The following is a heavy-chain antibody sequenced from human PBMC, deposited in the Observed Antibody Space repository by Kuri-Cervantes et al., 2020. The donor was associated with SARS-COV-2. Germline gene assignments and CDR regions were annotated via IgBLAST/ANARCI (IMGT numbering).Heavy chain of an antibody. D-gene: IGHD3-3*01. J-gene: IGHJ1*01. V-gene: IGHV3-74*01. CDR3: AKDSITIFGVVIAQEYFQH. CDR2: IKTDGSST. Sequence: GGSLRLSCEASGFTFSTYWMHWVRQAPGKGLVWVSRIKTDGSSTTYADSVKGRLSISRDNAKNTLYLQMNSLRAEDTAVYYCAKDSITIFGVVIAQEYFQHWGQGTLVTVSS. CDR1: GFTFSTYW.